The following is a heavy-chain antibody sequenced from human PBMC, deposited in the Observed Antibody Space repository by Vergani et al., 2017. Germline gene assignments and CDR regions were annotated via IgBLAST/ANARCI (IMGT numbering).Heavy chain of an antibody. CDR2: ISGIGGSK. V-gene: IGHV3-23*01. D-gene: IGHD6-19*01. J-gene: IGHJ5*02. Sequence: VQLLESGGGLVQPGGSLRLSCAASGFTFSSYAMSWVRQAPGKGLEWVSAISGIGGSKYYADSVKGRFTISRDNSKNTMYLQMNSLRAEDTAVYYCAKDRKSSGWSKWGWFDPWGQGTLVTVSS. CDR3: AKDRKSSGWSKWGWFDP. CDR1: GFTFSSYA.